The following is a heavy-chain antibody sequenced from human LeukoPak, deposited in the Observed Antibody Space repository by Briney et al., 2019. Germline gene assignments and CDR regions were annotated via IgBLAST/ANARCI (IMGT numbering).Heavy chain of an antibody. CDR2: NNHSGST. CDR3: ASLRYSSSRPNYYYYYMDV. V-gene: IGHV4-34*01. J-gene: IGHJ6*03. CDR1: GGSFRGYY. Sequence: PSDTLSLTCAVYGGSFRGYYWLGIRHPPGKALEWIGENNHSGSTNYNPSLKSRVTISVDTSKNQFSLKLSSVTAADTAVYYCASLRYSSSRPNYYYYYMDVWGKGTTVTVSS. D-gene: IGHD6-6*01.